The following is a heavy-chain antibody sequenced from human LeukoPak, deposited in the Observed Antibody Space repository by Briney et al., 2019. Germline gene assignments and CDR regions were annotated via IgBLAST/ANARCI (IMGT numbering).Heavy chain of an antibody. CDR2: INHSGST. CDR1: GGSFSGYY. V-gene: IGHV4-34*01. Sequence: KPSETLSLTCAVYGGSFSGYYWSWIRQPPGKGLEWIGEINHSGSTNYSPSLKSRVTISVDTSKNQFSLKLSSVTAADTAVYYCARVQVGYGDYGGQYYFDYWGQGTLVTVSS. CDR3: ARVQVGYGDYGGQYYFDY. D-gene: IGHD4-17*01. J-gene: IGHJ4*02.